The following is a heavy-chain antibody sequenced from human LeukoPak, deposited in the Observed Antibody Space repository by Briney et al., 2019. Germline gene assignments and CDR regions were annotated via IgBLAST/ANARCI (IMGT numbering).Heavy chain of an antibody. CDR3: TTPGYYYGSGSYFGGAGY. CDR2: IKSKTDGGTT. D-gene: IGHD3-10*01. Sequence: GGSLGLSCAASGFTFSNAWMSWVRQAPGKGLEWVGRIKSKTDGGTTDYAAPVKGRFTISRDDSKNTLYLQMNSLKTEDTAVYYCTTPGYYYGSGSYFGGAGYWGQGTLVTVSS. J-gene: IGHJ4*02. V-gene: IGHV3-15*01. CDR1: GFTFSNAW.